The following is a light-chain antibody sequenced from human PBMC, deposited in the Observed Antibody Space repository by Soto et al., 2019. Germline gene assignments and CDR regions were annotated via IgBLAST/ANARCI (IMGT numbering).Light chain of an antibody. Sequence: EIVMTQSPATLSVSPGERATLSCRASQSVSNNLAWYQQKPGQAPRLLIYGASARATGIPARFRGSGSGTEFTLTISSLQSEDFAVYYCQQYNNWPPYTFGHGTKLEIK. J-gene: IGKJ2*01. CDR3: QQYNNWPPYT. CDR1: QSVSNN. CDR2: GAS. V-gene: IGKV3-15*01.